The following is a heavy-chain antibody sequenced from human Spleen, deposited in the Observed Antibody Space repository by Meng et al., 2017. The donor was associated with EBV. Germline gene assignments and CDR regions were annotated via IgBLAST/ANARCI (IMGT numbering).Heavy chain of an antibody. V-gene: IGHV4-34*01. CDR1: GESFSGHY. Sequence: QVQLHQWGAGLLKPSETLSLTCALYGESFSGHYWTWICQPPGRGLEWIGEINESGITNYNPSLKSRVTLSIDTSERHFSLNLSSVTAADTAVYYCARQSTYRLLDPWGQGTLVTVSS. D-gene: IGHD3-16*02. CDR2: INESGIT. CDR3: ARQSTYRLLDP. J-gene: IGHJ5*02.